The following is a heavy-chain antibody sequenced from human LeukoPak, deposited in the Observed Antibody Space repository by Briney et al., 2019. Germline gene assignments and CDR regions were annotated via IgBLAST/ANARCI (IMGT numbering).Heavy chain of an antibody. CDR3: AKRVGSSSPCYFDY. Sequence: GGSLRLSCVASGFTFSTYAMSWVRQAPGKGLEWVSAISGGGRSTYYADSVKGRFTISRDNSKNTLYLQMNSLRAEDTAVYCCAKRVGSSSPCYFDYWGQGTLVTVSS. J-gene: IGHJ4*02. V-gene: IGHV3-23*01. CDR2: ISGGGRST. CDR1: GFTFSTYA. D-gene: IGHD6-13*01.